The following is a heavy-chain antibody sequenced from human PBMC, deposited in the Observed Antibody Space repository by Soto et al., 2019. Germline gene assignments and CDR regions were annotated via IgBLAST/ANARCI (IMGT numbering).Heavy chain of an antibody. J-gene: IGHJ5*02. CDR2: INHSGST. CDR1: GGSFSGYY. D-gene: IGHD3-3*01. CDR3: ARSGLWSGYYLPSSLPNNWLDP. V-gene: IGHV4-34*01. Sequence: SETLSLTCAVYGGSFSGYYWSWIRQPPGKGLEWIGEINHSGSTNYNPSLKSRVTISVDTSKNQFSLKLSSVTAADTAVYYCARSGLWSGYYLPSSLPNNWLDPWGQGTLVTVSS.